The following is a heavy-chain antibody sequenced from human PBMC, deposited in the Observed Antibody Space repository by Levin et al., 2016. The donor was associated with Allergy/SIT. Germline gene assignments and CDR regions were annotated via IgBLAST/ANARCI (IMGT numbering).Heavy chain of an antibody. J-gene: IGHJ4*02. CDR3: ARYSGSYNDFDY. Sequence: GESLKISCAASGFTFSGYEMIWVRQAPGKGLEWVSYISSSGTTVYYGDSVKGRFTISRDNAKSSLYLQMNSLRVEDTAVYYCARYSGSYNDFDYWGQGTLVTVSS. CDR2: ISSSGTTV. D-gene: IGHD1-26*01. V-gene: IGHV3-48*03. CDR1: GFTFSGYE.